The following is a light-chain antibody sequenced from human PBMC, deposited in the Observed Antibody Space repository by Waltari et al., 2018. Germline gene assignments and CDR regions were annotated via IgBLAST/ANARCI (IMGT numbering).Light chain of an antibody. Sequence: QSALTQPASVSGSPGQSITISCPGTRSDVGGSNYVSWYQQHPGKAPKPMIYEVSNRPSGVSNRFSGSKSGNTASLTISGLQAEDEADYYCSSYTSSSTLVFGGGTKLTVL. CDR3: SSYTSSSTLV. CDR1: RSDVGGSNY. V-gene: IGLV2-14*01. CDR2: EVS. J-gene: IGLJ2*01.